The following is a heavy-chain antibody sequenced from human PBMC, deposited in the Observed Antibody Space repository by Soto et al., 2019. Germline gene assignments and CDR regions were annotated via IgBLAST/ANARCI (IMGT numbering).Heavy chain of an antibody. Sequence: QVQLVESGGGVVQPGRSLRLSCAASGFTFSSHGMYWVRQAPGKGLEWVAVISYDGSNKYYADSVKGRFTISRDNSKNTLYLQMNSLRAEDTAVYYCAKDLYYYASSGYTCLDNWGQGTLVTVSS. CDR3: AKDLYYYASSGYTCLDN. CDR1: GFTFSSHG. D-gene: IGHD3-22*01. J-gene: IGHJ4*02. CDR2: ISYDGSNK. V-gene: IGHV3-30*18.